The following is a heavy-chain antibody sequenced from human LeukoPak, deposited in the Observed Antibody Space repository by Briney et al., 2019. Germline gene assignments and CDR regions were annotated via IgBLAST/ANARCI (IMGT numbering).Heavy chain of an antibody. J-gene: IGHJ5*02. D-gene: IGHD3-10*01. CDR2: FYYSGST. Sequence: SETLSLTCTVSGGSISSYYWSWIRQPPGKGLEWIGYFYYSGSTNYNPSLKSRVTISLDTSKNQFSLKLSSVTAADTAVYYCARHIPRWFGELLSGINWFDPWGQGTLVTVSS. V-gene: IGHV4-59*01. CDR3: ARHIPRWFGELLSGINWFDP. CDR1: GGSISSYY.